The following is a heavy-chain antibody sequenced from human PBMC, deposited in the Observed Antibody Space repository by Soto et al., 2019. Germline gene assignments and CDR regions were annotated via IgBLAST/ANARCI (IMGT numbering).Heavy chain of an antibody. J-gene: IGHJ4*02. CDR2: VFYNGIT. V-gene: IGHV4-59*01. D-gene: IGHD6-25*01. Sequence: QVRLQESGPGLVKPSETLSLTCNVSGGSISYYYWNWIRQPPGKGLEWMGYVFYNGITKYNPSLKSRVTISGDTSKNQFSLKLISVTAADTAVYYCAWWGAAAGANWSQGTLVTVSS. CDR3: AWWGAAAGAN. CDR1: GGSISYYY.